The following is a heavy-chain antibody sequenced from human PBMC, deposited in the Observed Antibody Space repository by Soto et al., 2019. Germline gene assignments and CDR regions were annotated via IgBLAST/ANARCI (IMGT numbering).Heavy chain of an antibody. CDR3: VKGGWLDF. V-gene: IGHV3-23*01. CDR1: GFSFSTFE. D-gene: IGHD3-16*01. J-gene: IGHJ5*01. CDR2: ISDDGSRT. Sequence: EVQLLESGGGLVQPGGSLRLSCAASGFSFSTFEMSWVRQAPGRGLEWVSFISDDGSRTYYGDAVKGRVTISRENSKHTLYLQMNSLTAEDTAVYACVKGGWLDFWGQGTLVTVSS.